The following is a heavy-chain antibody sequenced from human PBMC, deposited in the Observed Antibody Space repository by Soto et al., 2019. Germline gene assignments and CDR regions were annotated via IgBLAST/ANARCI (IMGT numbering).Heavy chain of an antibody. CDR1: GGFLSGCY. V-gene: IGHV4-34*01. J-gene: IGHJ5*02. D-gene: IGHD2-8*01. Sequence: SETLSLTCAVSGGFLSGCYWRGFRLPPGKGLEWIGEINHSGGTNYNPSLKSRVTISVDTSKNQFSLKLSSVTAADTAVYYCARSMVYTTNWFDPWGQGPLVT. CDR3: ARSMVYTTNWFDP. CDR2: INHSGGT.